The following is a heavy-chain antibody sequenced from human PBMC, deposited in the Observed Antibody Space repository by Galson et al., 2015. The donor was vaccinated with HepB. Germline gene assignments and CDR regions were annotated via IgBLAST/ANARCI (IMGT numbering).Heavy chain of an antibody. J-gene: IGHJ5*02. D-gene: IGHD6-13*01. CDR3: AREEYDSRSYFGANWFDP. Sequence: SVKVSCKASGYTFTGYYMHWVRQAPGQGLEWMGWINPNSGGTNYAQKFQGRVTMTRDTSISTAYMELSRLRSDDTAVYYCAREEYDSRSYFGANWFDPWGQRTLVTVSS. CDR2: INPNSGGT. V-gene: IGHV1-2*02. CDR1: GYTFTGYY.